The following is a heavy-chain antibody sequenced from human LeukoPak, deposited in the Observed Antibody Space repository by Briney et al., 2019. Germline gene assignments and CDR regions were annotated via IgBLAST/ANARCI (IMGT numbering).Heavy chain of an antibody. CDR3: AREEYGGYFDY. CDR1: GYIFTAYY. J-gene: IGHJ4*02. D-gene: IGHD2-21*01. Sequence: ASVRVSCKASGYIFTAYYMHWVRQAPGQGLEWMGLINPTGTGTNYAQKFRGRVTLTRDTSTTTVYMELSSLTSEDTAVYYCAREEYGGYFDYWGQGTLVTVSS. CDR2: INPTGTGT. V-gene: IGHV1-46*01.